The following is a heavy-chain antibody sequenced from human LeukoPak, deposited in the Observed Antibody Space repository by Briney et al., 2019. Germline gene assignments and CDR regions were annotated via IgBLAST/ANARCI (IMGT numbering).Heavy chain of an antibody. CDR1: GFTFSSYG. V-gene: IGHV3-23*01. D-gene: IGHD3-22*01. CDR2: ISGSGVNT. CDR3: AKDAYDSSAYYNY. Sequence: GGTLRLSCAASGFTFSSYGMTWVRQTPGKGLEWVSAISGSGVNTYYADSVKGRFTISRDNSKNTLYLQMNSLRAEDTAVYYCAKDAYDSSAYYNYWGQGTLVTVSS. J-gene: IGHJ4*02.